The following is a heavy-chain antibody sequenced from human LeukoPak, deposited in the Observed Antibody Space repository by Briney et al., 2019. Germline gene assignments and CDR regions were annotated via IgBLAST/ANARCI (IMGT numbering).Heavy chain of an antibody. V-gene: IGHV4-31*03. CDR3: ARERTYYYDSSGYSDAFDI. Sequence: SQTLSLTCTVSGGSISSGGYYWSWIRQHPGKGLEWIGYIYYSGSTNYNPSLKSRVTISVDTSKNQFSLKLSSVTAADTAVYYCARERTYYYDSSGYSDAFDIWGQGTMVTVSS. CDR2: IYYSGST. J-gene: IGHJ3*02. CDR1: GGSISSGGYY. D-gene: IGHD3-22*01.